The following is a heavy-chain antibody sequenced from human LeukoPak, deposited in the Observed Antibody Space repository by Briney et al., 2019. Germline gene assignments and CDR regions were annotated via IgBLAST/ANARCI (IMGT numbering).Heavy chain of an antibody. CDR2: IYPRDGST. V-gene: IGHV1-46*01. CDR3: ARDQEGFDY. J-gene: IGHJ4*02. CDR1: GYIFINNY. Sequence: ASVKVSCTASGYIFINNYIQWVRQAPGQGLEWVGMIYPRDGSTSYAQNFQGRVTVTRDTSTSTVHMELSGLTSEDTAVYYCARDQEGFDYWGQGTLVTVS.